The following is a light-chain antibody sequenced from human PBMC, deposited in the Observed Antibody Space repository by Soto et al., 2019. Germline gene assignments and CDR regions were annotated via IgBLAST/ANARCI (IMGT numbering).Light chain of an antibody. V-gene: IGKV3-11*01. CDR2: DAS. J-gene: IGKJ3*01. Sequence: EIVLTQSPATLSLSPGERATLSCRASQSVSSYLAWYQQKPGQAPRLLIYDASNRATGIPARFSGSGSGTDSTLTISSLEPEDFAVYYCQQRSNWPQGFTFGPGTKVDIK. CDR1: QSVSSY. CDR3: QQRSNWPQGFT.